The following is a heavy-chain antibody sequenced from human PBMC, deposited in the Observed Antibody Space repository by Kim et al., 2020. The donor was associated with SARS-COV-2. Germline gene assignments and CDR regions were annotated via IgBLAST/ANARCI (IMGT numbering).Heavy chain of an antibody. J-gene: IGHJ4*02. CDR1: GYSFSSFG. CDR3: ARDQGWSGYYPFDY. Sequence: ASVKVSCKASGYSFSSFGISWVRQAPGQGLEWMGWISGNDGNTIYAQKFQGRVTMTTDTLTTIAYMELRSLRSDDTAVYYCARDQGWSGYYPFDYWGQGTMVTVSS. D-gene: IGHD3-3*01. CDR2: ISGNDGNT. V-gene: IGHV1-18*04.